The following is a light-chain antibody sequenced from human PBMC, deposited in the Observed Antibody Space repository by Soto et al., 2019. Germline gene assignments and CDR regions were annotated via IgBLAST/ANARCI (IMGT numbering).Light chain of an antibody. CDR2: WAS. Sequence: DIVMTQSPDSLTVSLGERATINCKSSHSIFHNNQNYLAWYQQKPGQPPKVLIYWASTRESVVTDRFSGSGSETDFTLTISSLQAEDMSVYSCQQYYSCPRAFGGGTKVEI. J-gene: IGKJ4*01. V-gene: IGKV4-1*01. CDR1: HSIFHNNQNY. CDR3: QQYYSCPRA.